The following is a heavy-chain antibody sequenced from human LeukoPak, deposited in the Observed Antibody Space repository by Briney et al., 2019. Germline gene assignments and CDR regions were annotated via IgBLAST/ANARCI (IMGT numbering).Heavy chain of an antibody. CDR3: AKDRGIVVVITLDY. CDR1: GFTFSSYA. Sequence: GGSLRLSCAASGFTFSSYAMSWVRQAPGKGLEWVSAISGSGGSTYYADSVKGRFTISRDNSKNTLYLQMNSLGAEDTAVYYCAKDRGIVVVITLDYWGQGTLVTVSS. V-gene: IGHV3-23*01. D-gene: IGHD3-22*01. CDR2: ISGSGGST. J-gene: IGHJ4*02.